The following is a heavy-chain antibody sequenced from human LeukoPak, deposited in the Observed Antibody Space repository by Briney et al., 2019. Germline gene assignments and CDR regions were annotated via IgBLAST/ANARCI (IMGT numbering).Heavy chain of an antibody. Sequence: ASVKVSCKASGYTFTSYYMHWVRQAPGQGLEWMGVISPTGGSTRYAQKFQGRVTMTRDVSTRTVYMELSSLRSEDTAVYYCARDLLEGDSSGLIDYWGQGTLVTVSS. J-gene: IGHJ4*02. CDR1: GYTFTSYY. D-gene: IGHD3-22*01. CDR2: ISPTGGST. V-gene: IGHV1-46*01. CDR3: ARDLLEGDSSGLIDY.